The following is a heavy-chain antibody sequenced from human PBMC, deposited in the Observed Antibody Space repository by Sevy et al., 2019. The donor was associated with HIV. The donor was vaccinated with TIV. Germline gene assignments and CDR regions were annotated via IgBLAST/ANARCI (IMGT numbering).Heavy chain of an antibody. Sequence: GGSLRLSCAASAFTFSSYSKNWVRQAPGKGLEWLSYIDSSSSNRYYAESVKGRFTVSRDNAKKSLYVQMNSLRGEDTAVYYCAREGGYTDQGMDVWGQGTTVTVSS. CDR2: IDSSSSNR. V-gene: IGHV3-48*01. D-gene: IGHD5-12*01. CDR1: AFTFSSYS. CDR3: AREGGYTDQGMDV. J-gene: IGHJ6*02.